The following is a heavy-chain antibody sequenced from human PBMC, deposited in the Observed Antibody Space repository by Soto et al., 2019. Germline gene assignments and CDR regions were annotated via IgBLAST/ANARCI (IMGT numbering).Heavy chain of an antibody. CDR2: IYSGGST. CDR3: GRGYYASGSHYNQTYDMDV. V-gene: IGHV3-53*01. J-gene: IGHJ6*02. CDR1: WFSGDISY. D-gene: IGHD3-10*01. Sequence: PLWSLRLSCAASWFSGDISYMIWVLQPPGKVLEGVSIIYSGGSTYYAHAVKLLFTVARYNSQDTLSLQLNRLRAEDTAVYYCGRGYYASGSHYNQTYDMDVWGQGTKVTVSS.